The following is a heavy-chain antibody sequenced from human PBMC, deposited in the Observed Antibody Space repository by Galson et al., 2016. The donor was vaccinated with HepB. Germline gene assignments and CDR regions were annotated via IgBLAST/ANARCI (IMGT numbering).Heavy chain of an antibody. CDR2: TYYRSKWYH. CDR3: ARTKWGWFDP. D-gene: IGHD2-8*01. CDR1: GDSVSSNSAA. J-gene: IGHJ5*02. V-gene: IGHV6-1*01. Sequence: CAISGDSVSSNSAAWNWIRQSPSRGLEWLGRTYYRSKWYHDYAVSAKSRILINPDTSKNHFSLQLNSVTPEDTAVYYCARTKWGWFDPWGQGTLVTVSS.